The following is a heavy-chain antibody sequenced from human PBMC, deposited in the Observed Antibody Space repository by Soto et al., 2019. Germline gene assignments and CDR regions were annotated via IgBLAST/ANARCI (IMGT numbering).Heavy chain of an antibody. J-gene: IGHJ5*02. D-gene: IGHD2-15*01. CDR3: ARSVVGVAATTDTNWFEP. Sequence: SVKVSCKASGGTFSSYAISWVRQAPGQGLEGLGGIIPIFGTANYTQKFQGRVTITADESTNAAYMELSSLRSEDTAVYYCARSVVGVAATTDTNWFEPWGQ. CDR1: GGTFSSYA. V-gene: IGHV1-69*13. CDR2: IIPIFGTA.